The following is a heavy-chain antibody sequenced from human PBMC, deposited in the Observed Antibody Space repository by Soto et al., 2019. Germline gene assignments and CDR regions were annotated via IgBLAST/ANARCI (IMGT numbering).Heavy chain of an antibody. D-gene: IGHD2-15*01. J-gene: IGHJ6*02. CDR1: GFTFSSYG. V-gene: IGHV3-33*01. Sequence: QVQLVESGGGVVQPGRSLRLSCAASGFTFSSYGMHWVRQAPGKGLEWVAVIWYDGSNKYYADSVKGRFTISRDNSKNTLYLQMNSLRAEVTAVYYCARDLMLLVYYYYGMDVWGQGTTVTVSS. CDR2: IWYDGSNK. CDR3: ARDLMLLVYYYYGMDV.